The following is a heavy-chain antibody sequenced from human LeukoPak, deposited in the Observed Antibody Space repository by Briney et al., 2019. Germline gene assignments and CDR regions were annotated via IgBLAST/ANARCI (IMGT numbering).Heavy chain of an antibody. V-gene: IGHV3-23*01. CDR1: GFTFSTNA. D-gene: IGHD3-9*01. CDR2: VSGSGDST. J-gene: IGHJ3*02. Sequence: GGSLRLSCAASGFTFSTNAMSWVRRAPGKGLEWVSAVSGSGDSTYYADSVKGRFTISRANSKNSLYLQMNSLRAEDTAVYYCARGGLRYFDWQLQDAFDIWGQGAMVTVSS. CDR3: ARGGLRYFDWQLQDAFDI.